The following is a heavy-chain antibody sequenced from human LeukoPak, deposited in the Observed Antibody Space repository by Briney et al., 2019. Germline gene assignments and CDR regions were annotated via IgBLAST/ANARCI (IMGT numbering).Heavy chain of an antibody. J-gene: IGHJ4*02. Sequence: GGSLRLSCAASGFTFSSYAMSWVRQAPGKGLEWVSAISGSGGSTYYADSVKGRFTISRDNAKNSLYLQMNSLRAEDTTLYYCAKDILAVAGRAVGYWGQGTLVTVSS. CDR2: ISGSGGST. CDR3: AKDILAVAGRAVGY. CDR1: GFTFSSYA. V-gene: IGHV3-23*01. D-gene: IGHD6-19*01.